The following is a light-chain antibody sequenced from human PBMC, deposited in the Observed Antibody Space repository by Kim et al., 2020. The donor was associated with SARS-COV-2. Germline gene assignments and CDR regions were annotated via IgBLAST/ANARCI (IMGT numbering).Light chain of an antibody. J-gene: IGLJ3*02. CDR3: SAWDNNLSAWV. CDR2: RNN. V-gene: IGLV10-54*01. Sequence: QTATLTCTGNSNNVGDQGAAWLQQHQGHPPKLLSYRNNKRPSGISERFSASRSRNTASLTITGLHPEDEADYYCSAWDNNLSAWVFGGGTKLTVL. CDR1: SNNVGDQG.